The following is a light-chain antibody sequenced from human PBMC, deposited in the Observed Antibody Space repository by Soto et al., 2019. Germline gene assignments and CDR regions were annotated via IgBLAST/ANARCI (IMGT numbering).Light chain of an antibody. V-gene: IGLV1-40*01. CDR2: KTI. J-gene: IGLJ3*02. CDR1: TSNIGAGYD. Sequence: QLVLTQPPSVSGAPGQRVTISCTGSTSNIGAGYDVHWYQQLPGTAPKLLIFKTINRPSGVPDRFSGSKSGTSASLAITGLQADDEADYYCQSYDSSLDWVFGGGTKLTVL. CDR3: QSYDSSLDWV.